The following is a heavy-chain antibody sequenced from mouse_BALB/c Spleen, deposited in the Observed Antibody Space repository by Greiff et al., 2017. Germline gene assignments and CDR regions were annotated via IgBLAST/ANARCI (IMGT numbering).Heavy chain of an antibody. J-gene: IGHJ2*01. V-gene: IGHV14-3*02. Sequence: DVKLQESGAELVKPGASVKLSCTASGFNIKDTYMHWVKQRPEQGLEWIGRIDPANGNTKYDPKFQGKATITADTSSNTAYLQLSSLTSEDTAVYYCASFTTAYLDYWGQGTTLTVSS. D-gene: IGHD1-2*01. CDR1: GFNIKDTY. CDR3: ASFTTAYLDY. CDR2: IDPANGNT.